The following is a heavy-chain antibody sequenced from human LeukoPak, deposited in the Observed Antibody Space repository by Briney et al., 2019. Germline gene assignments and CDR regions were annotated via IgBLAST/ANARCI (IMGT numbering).Heavy chain of an antibody. CDR2: ISGSGGST. J-gene: IGHJ4*02. CDR3: AKGPLVPSATYFFDY. V-gene: IGHV3-23*01. D-gene: IGHD2-2*01. Sequence: GGSLRLSCAAPGFTFSTYAMGWVRQAPGKGLEWVSAISGSGGSTYYADSVKGRFTVSRDNSRNTLYLQMNSLTAEDTAVYYCAKGPLVPSATYFFDYWGQGTLVVVSS. CDR1: GFTFSTYA.